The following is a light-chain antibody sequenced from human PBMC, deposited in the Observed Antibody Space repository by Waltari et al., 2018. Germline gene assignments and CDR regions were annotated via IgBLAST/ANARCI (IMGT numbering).Light chain of an antibody. CDR3: QKYGTLPAT. Sequence: ELVLTQSPGTLSLSPGERATLSCRASQSLSGTLAWYQQKPGQAPRLLIYEVSSRASGIPDRFSGSGSRTDFSLTISRLEPEDFAVYYCQKYGTLPATFGQGTMVEFK. CDR1: QSLSGT. V-gene: IGKV3-20*01. J-gene: IGKJ1*01. CDR2: EVS.